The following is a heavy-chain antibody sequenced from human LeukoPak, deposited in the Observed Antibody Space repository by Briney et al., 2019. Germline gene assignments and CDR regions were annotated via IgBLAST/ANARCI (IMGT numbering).Heavy chain of an antibody. J-gene: IGHJ4*02. V-gene: IGHV3-21*01. Sequence: PGGSLRLXCAASGFTFSSYSMNWVRQAPGKEVEWVSSISSSSSYIYYADSVKGRFTISRDNAKYSLYLQMNSLRAEDTAVYYCARDGTYYYDSSGYYSFDYWGQGTLVTVSS. CDR3: ARDGTYYYDSSGYYSFDY. D-gene: IGHD3-22*01. CDR2: ISSSSSYI. CDR1: GFTFSSYS.